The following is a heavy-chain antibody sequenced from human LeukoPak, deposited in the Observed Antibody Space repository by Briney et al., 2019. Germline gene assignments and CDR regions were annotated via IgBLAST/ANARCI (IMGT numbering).Heavy chain of an antibody. V-gene: IGHV4-30-2*05. D-gene: IGHD6-13*01. CDR1: GGSISSGGYS. CDR3: ARRQLVPVFDS. Sequence: SQTLSLTCAVSGGSISSGGYSWSWIRQPPGKGLEWIGYIYHSGSTYYNPSLKSRVTISVDTSKNQFSLKLSSVTAADTAVYYCARRQLVPVFDSWGQGTLVTVSS. CDR2: IYHSGST. J-gene: IGHJ4*02.